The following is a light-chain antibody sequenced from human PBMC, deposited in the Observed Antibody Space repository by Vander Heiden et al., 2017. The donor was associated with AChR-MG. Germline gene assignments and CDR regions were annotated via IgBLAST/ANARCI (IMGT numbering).Light chain of an antibody. Sequence: SSERTQDTAVSVALGQTVRITCQGDSLSNYYASWSQPRPGHAPVLVIYGKNNRPSGRPDRFSGSSSGNTASLTITGAQAEDEADYYCNSRDSSCYQLEVFGGGTKLTVL. J-gene: IGLJ2*01. CDR1: SLSNYY. V-gene: IGLV3-19*01. CDR3: NSRDSSCYQLEV. CDR2: GKN.